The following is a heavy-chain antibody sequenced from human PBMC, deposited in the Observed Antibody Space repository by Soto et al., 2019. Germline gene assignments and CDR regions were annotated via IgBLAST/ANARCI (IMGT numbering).Heavy chain of an antibody. J-gene: IGHJ3*02. D-gene: IGHD3-10*01. Sequence: ASVKLSCKASGYTFTGHYMHWVRHAPGQGPEWMGWINPNSVGTNYAQKFQGRVTMTRDASISTVYMELSRLRSDDTAVYYCAREPMVRATHGFDIWGQGTMVTVSS. V-gene: IGHV1-2*02. CDR3: AREPMVRATHGFDI. CDR1: GYTFTGHY. CDR2: INPNSVGT.